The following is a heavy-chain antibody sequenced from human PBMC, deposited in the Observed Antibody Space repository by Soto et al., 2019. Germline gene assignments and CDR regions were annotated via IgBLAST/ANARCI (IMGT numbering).Heavy chain of an antibody. V-gene: IGHV1-46*01. J-gene: IGHJ5*02. D-gene: IGHD5-12*01. Sequence: QVQLVQSGAEMRKPGASLQLSCQTSGYPFTSYHVHWVRQAPGQGLEWLGVINPTEGRTRYSQKFQDRVNMTRDTSTGKVYMELSSLRSEDTAIYFCARGREISFGYHWFDTWGQGTLVTVSS. CDR3: ARGREISFGYHWFDT. CDR1: GYPFTSYH. CDR2: INPTEGRT.